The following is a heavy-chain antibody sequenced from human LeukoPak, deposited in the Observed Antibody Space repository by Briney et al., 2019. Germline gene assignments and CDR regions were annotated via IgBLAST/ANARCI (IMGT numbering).Heavy chain of an antibody. CDR2: ISGSGGST. D-gene: IGHD4-23*01. Sequence: GGSLRLSCAASGFTFSSYAMSWVRQAPGKGLEWVSAISGSGGSTYYADSVKGRFSISSDNSKNTLYLQMNSLRAEDTAVYYCAKDLDSSTVVTSGFDYWGQGTLVTVSP. CDR1: GFTFSSYA. J-gene: IGHJ4*02. CDR3: AKDLDSSTVVTSGFDY. V-gene: IGHV3-23*01.